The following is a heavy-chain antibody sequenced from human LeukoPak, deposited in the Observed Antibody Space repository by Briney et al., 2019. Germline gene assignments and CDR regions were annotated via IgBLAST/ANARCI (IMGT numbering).Heavy chain of an antibody. J-gene: IGHJ4*02. Sequence: GGSLRLSCAASGFTFSNYGMNWVRQAPGKGLEWVSFITSSSSIYYADSVKGRFTISRENAKNSLFLQMNSLRAEDTAVYYCAMQWLVKGGYYFDYWGQGTLVSVSS. CDR2: ITSSSSI. D-gene: IGHD6-19*01. CDR1: GFTFSNYG. V-gene: IGHV3-48*01. CDR3: AMQWLVKGGYYFDY.